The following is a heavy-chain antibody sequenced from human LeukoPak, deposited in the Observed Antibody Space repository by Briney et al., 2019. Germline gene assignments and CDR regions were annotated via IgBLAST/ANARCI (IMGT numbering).Heavy chain of an antibody. V-gene: IGHV6-1*01. J-gene: IGHJ5*02. CDR1: GDSVSSNSAA. CDR3: ASEIYGSGSYYYNNWFDP. Sequence: SQTLSLTCAISGDSVSSNSAAWNWIRQSPSRGLEWLGRTYYRSKWYNDYAVSVKSRITINPDTSKNQFSLQLNSVTPEDTAVYYCASEIYGSGSYYYNNWFDPWGQGTLVTVSS. CDR2: TYYRSKWYN. D-gene: IGHD3-10*01.